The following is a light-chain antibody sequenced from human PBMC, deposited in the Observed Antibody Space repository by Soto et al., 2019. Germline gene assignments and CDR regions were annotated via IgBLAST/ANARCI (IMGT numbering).Light chain of an antibody. V-gene: IGKV3-20*01. J-gene: IGKJ1*01. CDR3: QHYGSSPT. CDR1: QSVSSSS. CDR2: RAS. Sequence: EIVLTQSPGTLSLSPGERATLSCRARQSVSSSSLAWYQQKPGQAPRVIIYRASSRATGIPDRFSGSGSGTDFTLTISRLEPEDFAVYFCQHYGSSPTFGQGTKVEIK.